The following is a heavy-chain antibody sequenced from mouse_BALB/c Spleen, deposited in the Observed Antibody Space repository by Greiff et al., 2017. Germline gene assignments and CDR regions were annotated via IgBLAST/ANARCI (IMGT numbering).Heavy chain of an antibody. J-gene: IGHJ4*01. V-gene: IGHV3-6*02. CDR1: GYSITSGYY. Sequence: EVKLQESGPGLVKPSQSLSLTCSVTGYSITSGYYWNWIRQFPGNKLEWMGYISYDGSNNYNPSLKNRISITRDTSKNQFFLKLNSVTTEDTATYDCARDFYYYAMDYWGQGTSVTVSS. CDR3: ARDFYYYAMDY. CDR2: ISYDGSN.